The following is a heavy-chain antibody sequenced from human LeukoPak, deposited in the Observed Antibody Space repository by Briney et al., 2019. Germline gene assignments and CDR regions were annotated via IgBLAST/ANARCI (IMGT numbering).Heavy chain of an antibody. CDR3: ARDSGYGGNLAFDY. D-gene: IGHD4-23*01. CDR2: IYSGGST. J-gene: IGHJ4*02. V-gene: IGHV3-53*01. CDR1: GFTFSTYW. Sequence: PGGSLRLSCAASGFTFSTYWMSWVRQAPGKGLEWVSVIYSGGSTYYADSVKGRFTISRDNSKNTLYLQMNSLRAEDTAVYYCARDSGYGGNLAFDYWGQGTLVTVSS.